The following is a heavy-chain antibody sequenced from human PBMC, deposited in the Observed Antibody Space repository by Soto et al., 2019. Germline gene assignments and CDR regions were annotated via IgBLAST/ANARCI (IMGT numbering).Heavy chain of an antibody. CDR2: INAGNGNT. J-gene: IGHJ5*02. Sequence: ASVKVSCKASGYTFTSYAMHWVRQAPGQRLEWMGWINAGNGNTKYSQKFQGRVTITRDTSASTAYMELSSLRSEDTAVYYCARITRPVWFGEFNWFDPWGQGTLVTVSS. CDR3: ARITRPVWFGEFNWFDP. D-gene: IGHD3-10*01. CDR1: GYTFTSYA. V-gene: IGHV1-3*01.